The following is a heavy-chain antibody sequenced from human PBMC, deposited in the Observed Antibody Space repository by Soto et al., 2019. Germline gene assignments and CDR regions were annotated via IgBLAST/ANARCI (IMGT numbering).Heavy chain of an antibody. D-gene: IGHD2-15*01. CDR2: INPSGGST. CDR3: ARAIVDGGSYPMDLFDY. Sequence: ASLKVSCKASGYTFTSYYMHWVRQAPGQGLEWMGIINPSGGSTSYAQKFQGRVTMTRDTSTSTVYMELSSLRSEDTAVYYCARAIVDGGSYPMDLFDYWGRGSLVTVSS. V-gene: IGHV1-46*03. CDR1: GYTFTSYY. J-gene: IGHJ4*02.